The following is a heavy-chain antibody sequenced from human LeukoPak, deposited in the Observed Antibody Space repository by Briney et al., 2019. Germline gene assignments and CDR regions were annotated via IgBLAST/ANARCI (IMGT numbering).Heavy chain of an antibody. J-gene: IGHJ4*02. V-gene: IGHV3-48*04. D-gene: IGHD3-22*01. CDR3: ASPGRSTYYYSY. Sequence: GGSLRLSCAAAGFPFSSYSMKWGRQAPGEGVEWRAYISSIYTTVYYADSVKGRFTISRDNAQNSLFLQMTRLRAEDPALFFCASPGRSTYYYSYWGLGTLVPVPS. CDR1: GFPFSSYS. CDR2: ISSIYTTV.